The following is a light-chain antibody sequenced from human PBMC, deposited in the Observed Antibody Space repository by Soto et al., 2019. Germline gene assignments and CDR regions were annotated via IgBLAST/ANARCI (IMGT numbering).Light chain of an antibody. CDR1: QSISSW. V-gene: IGKV1-5*03. Sequence: DIAVTLKPTTLSASVGDRVTITCRASQSISSWLAWYQQKPGKAPKLLIYKASSLESGVPSRFSGSGSGTEFTLTISSLQPDDFATYYCQPDTTYSPWTFGQGTKVDIK. J-gene: IGKJ1*01. CDR2: KAS. CDR3: QPDTTYSPWT.